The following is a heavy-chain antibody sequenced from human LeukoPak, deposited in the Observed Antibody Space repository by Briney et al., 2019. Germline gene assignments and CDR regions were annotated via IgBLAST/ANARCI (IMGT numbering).Heavy chain of an antibody. Sequence: SETLSLTCSVSGGSISRYYCSWIRQPPGGGLEWIGYIYKSGTTNYNPSLKSRITMSMDTSKNQFSLKLTSVTAADTAVYYCVRLVVGSRGKKEVAVENWGQGTLVTVSS. J-gene: IGHJ4*02. V-gene: IGHV4-59*08. D-gene: IGHD2-21*01. CDR1: GGSISRYY. CDR2: IYKSGTT. CDR3: VRLVVGSRGKKEVAVEN.